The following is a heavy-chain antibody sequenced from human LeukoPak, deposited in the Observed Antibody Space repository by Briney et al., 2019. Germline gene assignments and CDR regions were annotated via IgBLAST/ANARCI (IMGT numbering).Heavy chain of an antibody. CDR3: ARIPATYYYYGMDV. CDR2: INHSGST. D-gene: IGHD2-2*01. V-gene: IGHV4-34*01. J-gene: IGHJ6*02. Sequence: SETLSLTCAVYGGSFSGYYWSWIRQPPGKGLEWIGEINHSGSTNYNPSLKSRVTISVDTSKNQFSLKLSSVTAADTAVYYRARIPATYYYYGMDVWGQGTTVTVSS. CDR1: GGSFSGYY.